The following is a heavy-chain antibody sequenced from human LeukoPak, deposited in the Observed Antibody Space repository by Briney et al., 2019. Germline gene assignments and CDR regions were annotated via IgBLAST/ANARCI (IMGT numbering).Heavy chain of an antibody. CDR2: ISSSGSTI. J-gene: IGHJ4*02. CDR3: ARDTYYYDSSGYYLVYFDY. CDR1: GFTFSRYE. D-gene: IGHD3-22*01. V-gene: IGHV3-48*03. Sequence: GGSLRLSCAASGFTFSRYEMNWVRQAPGKGLEWVSYISSSGSTIYYADSVKGRFTISRDNAKNSLYLQMNSLRAEDTAVYYCARDTYYYDSSGYYLVYFDYWGQGTLVTVSS.